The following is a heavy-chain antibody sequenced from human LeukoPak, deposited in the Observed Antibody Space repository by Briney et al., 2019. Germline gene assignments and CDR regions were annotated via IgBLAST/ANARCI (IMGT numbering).Heavy chain of an antibody. V-gene: IGHV3-7*01. J-gene: IGHJ4*02. D-gene: IGHD6-6*01. CDR3: ARGGAARPDF. CDR1: GFTVSNNY. CDR2: IKADGGEK. Sequence: GGSLRLSCAASGFTVSNNYMNWFRQTPGKGLEWVAKIKADGGEKDHVASVKGRFTISRDNAKNSLYLQMNSLRVEDTAVYYCARGGAARPDFWGQGTLVTVSS.